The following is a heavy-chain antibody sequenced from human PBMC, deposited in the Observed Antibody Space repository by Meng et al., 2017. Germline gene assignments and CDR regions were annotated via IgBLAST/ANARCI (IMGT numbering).Heavy chain of an antibody. J-gene: IGHJ4*02. V-gene: IGHV3-21*01. D-gene: IGHD5-12*01. CDR1: GFTFSSYS. Sequence: QLLESLGRLVKLACSLILSFVASGFTFSSYSMHWVRQAPGKGLEWVLSISSSSSYIYYADSVKGRFTISRDNAKNLLYLQMISLGAEDTAVYYCAISLVATRDIDYWGQGTLVTVSS. CDR3: AISLVATRDIDY. CDR2: ISSSSSYI.